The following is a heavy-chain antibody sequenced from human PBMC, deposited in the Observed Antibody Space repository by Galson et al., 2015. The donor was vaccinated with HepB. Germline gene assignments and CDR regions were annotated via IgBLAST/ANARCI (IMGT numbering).Heavy chain of an antibody. Sequence: SVKVSCKASGDTFTSYGTSWVRQVPGQGLEWMGRISGYNGNTNYAQKFQGRVTMTTDPSTNTVHMELRSLRSDDTAVYYCASRYSSSWHRYWGQGTLVTVSS. V-gene: IGHV1-18*04. CDR2: ISGYNGNT. J-gene: IGHJ4*02. CDR1: GDTFTSYG. D-gene: IGHD6-13*01. CDR3: ASRYSSSWHRY.